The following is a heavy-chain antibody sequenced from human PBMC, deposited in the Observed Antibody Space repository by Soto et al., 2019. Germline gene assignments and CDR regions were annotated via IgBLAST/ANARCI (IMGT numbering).Heavy chain of an antibody. V-gene: IGHV1-69*13. J-gene: IGHJ4*02. Sequence: ASVKVSCKASGGTFSSYAISWVRQAPGQGLEWMGGIIPIFGTANYAQKFQGRVTITADESTSTAYMELSSLRFEDTAVYYCAREGKYSSPVWGQGTLVTVSS. CDR1: GGTFSSYA. CDR3: AREGKYSSPV. D-gene: IGHD6-6*01. CDR2: IIPIFGTA.